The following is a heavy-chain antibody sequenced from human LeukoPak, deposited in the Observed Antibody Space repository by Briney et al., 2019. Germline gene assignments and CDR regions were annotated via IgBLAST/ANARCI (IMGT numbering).Heavy chain of an antibody. V-gene: IGHV3-33*01. CDR1: GFTFSTYG. J-gene: IGHJ4*02. CDR2: IWYDGSNK. Sequence: GGSLRLSCAASGFTFSTYGMHWVRQAPGKGLEWVAIIWYDGSNKYYADSVKGRFTISRDNSKNTLYLQMNSLRAEDTAVYYCARGERYDYWGQGSLVTASS. CDR3: ARGERYDY.